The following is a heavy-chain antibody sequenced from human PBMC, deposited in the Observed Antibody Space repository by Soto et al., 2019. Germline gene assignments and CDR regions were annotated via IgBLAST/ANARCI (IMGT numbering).Heavy chain of an antibody. D-gene: IGHD3-9*01. V-gene: IGHV4-39*01. Sequence: PSETLSLTCAVSGGSISSGGYSWGWIRQPPGKGLEYIGSIYSGGSTYYNPSLKSRVTLSVDATQNQFSLRLTSVTAADTAVYYCARRHSATWLFDYWGLGTLVTVSS. CDR3: ARRHSATWLFDY. CDR2: IYSGGST. CDR1: GGSISSGGYS. J-gene: IGHJ4*02.